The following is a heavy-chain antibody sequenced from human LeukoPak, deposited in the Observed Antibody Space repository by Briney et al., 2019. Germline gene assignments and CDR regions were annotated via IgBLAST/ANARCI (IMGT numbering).Heavy chain of an antibody. CDR2: IKQDGSEK. Sequence: GGSLRLSCAASGATFSSYWMSWVRQAPGKGLEWVANIKQDGSEKYYVDSVKGRFTISRDNAKNSLYLQMNSLRAEDTAVYYCARYYYDSRGENDAFDIWGQGTMVTVSS. CDR3: ARYYYDSRGENDAFDI. D-gene: IGHD3-22*01. J-gene: IGHJ3*02. V-gene: IGHV3-7*01. CDR1: GATFSSYW.